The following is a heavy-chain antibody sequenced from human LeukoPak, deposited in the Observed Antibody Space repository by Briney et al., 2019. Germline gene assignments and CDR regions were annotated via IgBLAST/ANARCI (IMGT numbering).Heavy chain of an antibody. V-gene: IGHV4-4*07. CDR1: GGSISSYY. CDR2: IYTSGST. Sequence: PSETLSLTCTVSGGSISSYYWSWIRQPAGKGLEWIGCIYTSGSTNYNPSLKSRVTMSVDTSKNQFSLKLSSVTAADTAVYYCARELLTGTAFWWFDPWGQGTLVTVSS. J-gene: IGHJ5*02. CDR3: ARELLTGTAFWWFDP. D-gene: IGHD1-7*01.